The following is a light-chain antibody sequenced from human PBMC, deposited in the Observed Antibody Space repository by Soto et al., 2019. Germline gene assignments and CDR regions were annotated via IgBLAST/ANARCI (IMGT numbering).Light chain of an antibody. CDR3: QHYNSVPYT. J-gene: IGKJ2*01. V-gene: IGKV1-5*03. CDR1: HNINNL. CDR2: QAS. Sequence: DIQMTQSHSTLSASMGDRVTITCRASHNINNLLAWYQQKPGRAPSLLIYQASFLESGVPSRFSGSGSGTEFTLTISSLQPDDFASYYCQHYNSVPYTFGQGTKVEIK.